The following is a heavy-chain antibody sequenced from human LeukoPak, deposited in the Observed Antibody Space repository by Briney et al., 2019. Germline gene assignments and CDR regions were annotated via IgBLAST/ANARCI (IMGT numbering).Heavy chain of an antibody. CDR3: GGAGGGN. Sequence: GRSLRLSCAASGLTFRSYAMHRDRQAPGKGLEWVAVISYDGSNKYYADSVKGRFTISRDNSKNTLYLQMNSLRAEDTAVYYCGGAGGGNWGQGTLVTVSS. CDR2: ISYDGSNK. CDR1: GLTFRSYA. D-gene: IGHD3-10*01. J-gene: IGHJ4*02. V-gene: IGHV3-30*04.